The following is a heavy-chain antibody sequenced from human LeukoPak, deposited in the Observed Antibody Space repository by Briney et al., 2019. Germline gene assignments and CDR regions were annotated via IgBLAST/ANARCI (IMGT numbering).Heavy chain of an antibody. CDR1: GFTFSSYA. V-gene: IGHV3-23*01. Sequence: GGSLRLSCAASGFTFSSYAMSWVRQAPGKGLEWVSAISGSGGSTYYADSVKGRFTISRDNSKNTLYLQMNSLRAEDTAVYYCAEKGHWGIAVAGYFDYWGQGTLVTVSS. CDR3: AEKGHWGIAVAGYFDY. D-gene: IGHD6-19*01. J-gene: IGHJ4*02. CDR2: ISGSGGST.